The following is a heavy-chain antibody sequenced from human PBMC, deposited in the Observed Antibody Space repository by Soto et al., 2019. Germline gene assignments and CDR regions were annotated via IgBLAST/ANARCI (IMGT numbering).Heavy chain of an antibody. CDR3: VRVFDTYYFDL. V-gene: IGHV3-66*01. D-gene: IGHD3-9*01. CDR1: GVTVSSNY. CDR2: IYSGGST. J-gene: IGHJ4*02. Sequence: GGSLRLSCAASGVTVSSNYMSWVRQAPGKGLEWVSVIYSGGSTYYADSVKGRFTISRDNSKNTLYLQMNSLRAEDTAVYYCVRVFDTYYFDLWGQGNMVTVSS.